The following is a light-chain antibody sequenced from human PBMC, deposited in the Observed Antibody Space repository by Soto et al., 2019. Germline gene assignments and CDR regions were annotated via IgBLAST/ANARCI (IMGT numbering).Light chain of an antibody. CDR2: EVT. V-gene: IGLV2-14*01. CDR3: SSFTSRFNFV. Sequence: QSPLTQPASFSVSPGQSIAISCTGTRSDVGAYNYVSWYQQHPGKAPKLMISEVTNRPSGVSDRFSGSKSGNTASLTISGLQAEEEADYYCSSFTSRFNFVFGTGTKVTVL. CDR1: RSDVGAYNY. J-gene: IGLJ1*01.